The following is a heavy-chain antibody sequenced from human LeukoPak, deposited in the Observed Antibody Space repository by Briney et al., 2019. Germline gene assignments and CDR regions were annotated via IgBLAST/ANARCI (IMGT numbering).Heavy chain of an antibody. J-gene: IGHJ1*01. CDR2: INSNRGGI. CDR1: GYTITCYY. Sequence: ASVKVSCKASGYTITCYYMHWVRQAPGQVLEWMGWINSNRGGINYAKKFPGRVTMTRDTSIRTAYMYLRGLRSEDTAVYYCARDVGGNAMIQPRDKWGEGTLVTVSS. V-gene: IGHV1-2*02. CDR3: ARDVGGNAMIQPRDK. D-gene: IGHD2-2*01.